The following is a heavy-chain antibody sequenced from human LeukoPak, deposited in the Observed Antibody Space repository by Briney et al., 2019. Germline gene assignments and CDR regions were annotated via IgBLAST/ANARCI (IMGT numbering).Heavy chain of an antibody. CDR3: ARLNYGDYDGY. CDR1: GGTFSSYA. J-gene: IGHJ4*02. CDR2: VIPIFGTA. Sequence: SVKVSCKASGGTFSSYAISWVRQAPGQGLEWMGGVIPIFGTANYAQKFQGRVTIAADESTSTAYMELSSLRSEDTAVYYCARLNYGDYDGYWGQGTLVTVSS. V-gene: IGHV1-69*13. D-gene: IGHD4-17*01.